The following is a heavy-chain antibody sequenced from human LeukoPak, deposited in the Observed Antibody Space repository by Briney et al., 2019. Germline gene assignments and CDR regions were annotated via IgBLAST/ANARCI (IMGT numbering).Heavy chain of an antibody. Sequence: SETLSLTCAVYGGSFSGYYWSWIRQPPGKGLEWIGEINHSGSTNYNPSLKSRVTISVDTSKNQFSLKLSSVTAADTAVYYCARGKPLTVYAPIKYRWFDPWGQGTLVTLSS. CDR2: INHSGST. D-gene: IGHD2-8*01. J-gene: IGHJ5*02. CDR3: ARGKPLTVYAPIKYRWFDP. CDR1: GGSFSGYY. V-gene: IGHV4-34*01.